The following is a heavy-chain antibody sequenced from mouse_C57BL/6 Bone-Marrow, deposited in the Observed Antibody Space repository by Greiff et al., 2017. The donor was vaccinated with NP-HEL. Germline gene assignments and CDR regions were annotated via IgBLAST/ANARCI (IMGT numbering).Heavy chain of an antibody. CDR1: GYTFTSYW. D-gene: IGHD2-4*01. J-gene: IGHJ3*01. CDR3: ARGGLYYDYDGFAY. V-gene: IGHV1-55*01. CDR2: IYPGSGST. Sequence: QVQLQQPGAELVKPGASVKMSCKASGYTFTSYWITWVKQRPGQGLEWIGDIYPGSGSTNYNEKFKSKATLTVDTSSSTAYMQLSSLTSEDPAVYYCARGGLYYDYDGFAYWGQGTLVTVSA.